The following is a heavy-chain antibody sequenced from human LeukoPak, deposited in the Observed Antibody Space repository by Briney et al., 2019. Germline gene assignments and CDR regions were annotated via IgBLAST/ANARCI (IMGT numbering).Heavy chain of an antibody. D-gene: IGHD2-15*01. V-gene: IGHV4-34*01. CDR3: ARGPAADY. CDR2: INHSGST. J-gene: IGHJ4*02. CDR1: GGSFSGYY. Sequence: PSETLSLTCAVYGGSFSGYYWSWIRQPPGKGLEWIGEINHSGSTNYNPSLKSRATISVDTSKNQFSLKLSSVTAADTAVYYCARGPAADYWGQGTLVTVSS.